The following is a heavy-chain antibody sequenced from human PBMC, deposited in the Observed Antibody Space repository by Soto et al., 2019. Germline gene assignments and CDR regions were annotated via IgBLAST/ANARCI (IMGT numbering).Heavy chain of an antibody. CDR1: GYTFTNYD. CDR2: IRTYNGNT. V-gene: IGHV1-18*01. Sequence: QAQLVQPGPEVAKPGASAKVSCKAAGYTFTNYDITWVRQAPGQGLEWMGWIRTYNGNTNYAQNLRDRVTMTTDTSTSTAYMALRSLRSDDTAVYYCARVARDVEMAKKIDYWGQGTLVTVSS. J-gene: IGHJ4*02. CDR3: ARVARDVEMAKKIDY. D-gene: IGHD3-10*01.